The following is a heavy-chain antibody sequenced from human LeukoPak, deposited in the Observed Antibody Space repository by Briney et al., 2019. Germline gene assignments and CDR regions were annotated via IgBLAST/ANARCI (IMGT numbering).Heavy chain of an antibody. V-gene: IGHV1-2*02. D-gene: IGHD6-6*01. CDR2: INPNSGGT. CDR1: GYTFTGYY. J-gene: IGHJ4*02. Sequence: GASVKVSCKASGYTFTGYYMHWVRQAPGQGLEWMGWINPNSGGTNYAQKFQGRVTMTRDTSISTAYMELSRLRSDDTAAYYCARLYRWQLVSPFDYWGQGTLVTVSS. CDR3: ARLYRWQLVSPFDY.